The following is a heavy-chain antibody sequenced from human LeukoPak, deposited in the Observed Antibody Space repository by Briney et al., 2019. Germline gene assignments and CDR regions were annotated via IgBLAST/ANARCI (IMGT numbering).Heavy chain of an antibody. CDR3: ARGHGDIVVVPAAILGYYYYYMDV. CDR2: INHSGST. Sequence: SETLSLTCAVYGGSFSGYYWSWIRQPPGKGLEWIGEINHSGSTNYNPSLKSRVTISVDTPKNQFSLKLSSVTAADTAVYYCARGHGDIVVVPAAILGYYYYYMDVWGKGTTVTVSS. D-gene: IGHD2-2*02. V-gene: IGHV4-34*01. J-gene: IGHJ6*03. CDR1: GGSFSGYY.